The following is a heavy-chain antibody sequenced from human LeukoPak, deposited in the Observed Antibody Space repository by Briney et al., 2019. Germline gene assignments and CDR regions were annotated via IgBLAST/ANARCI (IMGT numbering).Heavy chain of an antibody. CDR3: ARGRLYSSSWYFLTVTTFDY. D-gene: IGHD6-13*01. CDR2: INHSGST. Sequence: SETLSLTCAVYGGSFSGYYWSWIRQPPGKGLEWIGEINHSGSTNYNPSLKSRVTISVDTSKNQFSLKLSSVTAADTAVYYCARGRLYSSSWYFLTVTTFDYWGQGTLVTASS. J-gene: IGHJ4*02. V-gene: IGHV4-34*01. CDR1: GGSFSGYY.